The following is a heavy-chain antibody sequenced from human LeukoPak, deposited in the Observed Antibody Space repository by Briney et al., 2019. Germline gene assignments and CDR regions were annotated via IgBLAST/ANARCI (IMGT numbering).Heavy chain of an antibody. V-gene: IGHV1-2*02. CDR2: INPNSGGT. D-gene: IGHD6-13*01. Sequence: GASVKVSCKASGYTFTGCYMHWVRQAPGQGLEWMGWINPNSGGTNYAQKFQGRVTMTRDTSISTAYMELSRLRSDDTAVYYCAREIYGLQLAEVDYWGQGTLVTVSS. CDR1: GYTFTGCY. J-gene: IGHJ4*02. CDR3: AREIYGLQLAEVDY.